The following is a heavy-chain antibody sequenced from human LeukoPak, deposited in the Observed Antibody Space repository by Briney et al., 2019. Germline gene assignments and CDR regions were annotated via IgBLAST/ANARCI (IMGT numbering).Heavy chain of an antibody. D-gene: IGHD6-25*01. CDR2: ISYDGSNK. Sequence: GGSLRLSCAASGFTFSSYAMHWVRQAPGKGLEWVAVISYDGSNKYYADSVKGRSTISRDNSKNTLYLQMNSLRAEDTAVYYCARDRDSSGYYFDYWGQGTLVTVSS. CDR1: GFTFSSYA. CDR3: ARDRDSSGYYFDY. V-gene: IGHV3-30-3*01. J-gene: IGHJ4*02.